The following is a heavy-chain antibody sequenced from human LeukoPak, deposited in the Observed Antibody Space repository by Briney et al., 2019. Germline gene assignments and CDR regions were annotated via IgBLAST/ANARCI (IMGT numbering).Heavy chain of an antibody. D-gene: IGHD3-9*01. CDR3: ARGSNILTGPYYFDY. CDR2: INHSGST. Sequence: SETLSLTCAVYGGSFSGYYWSWIRQPPGKGLEWIGEINHSGSTNYNPSPKSRVTISVDTSKNQFSLKLSSVTAADTAVYYCARGSNILTGPYYFDYWGQGTLVTVSS. J-gene: IGHJ4*02. V-gene: IGHV4-34*01. CDR1: GGSFSGYY.